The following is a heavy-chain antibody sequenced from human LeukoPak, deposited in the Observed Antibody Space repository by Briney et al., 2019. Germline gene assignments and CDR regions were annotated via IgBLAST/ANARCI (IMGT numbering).Heavy chain of an antibody. CDR3: AGQDTAMVTGY. Sequence: SSETLSLTCTVSGGSISGYYWSWIRQPPGKGLEWIAYIHSSGSTNYNPSLKSRVTISVDTSKSQFSLKLSSVTAADTAVYYCAGQDTAMVTGYWGQGTLVTVSS. CDR1: GGSISGYY. CDR2: IHSSGST. D-gene: IGHD5-18*01. J-gene: IGHJ4*02. V-gene: IGHV4-4*08.